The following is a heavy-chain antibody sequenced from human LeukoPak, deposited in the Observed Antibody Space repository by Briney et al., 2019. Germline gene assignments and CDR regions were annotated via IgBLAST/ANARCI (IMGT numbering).Heavy chain of an antibody. CDR2: ISAYNGNT. J-gene: IGHJ5*02. V-gene: IGHV1-18*01. D-gene: IGHD3-22*01. CDR1: GYTFTSYG. Sequence: ASVKVSCKASGYTFTSYGISWVRQAPGQGLEWMGWISAYNGNTNYAQKLQGRVTMTTDTSTSTAYMELRSLRSDDTAVYYCAREKGPYYYDSSGLNWFDPWGQGTLVTVSS. CDR3: AREKGPYYYDSSGLNWFDP.